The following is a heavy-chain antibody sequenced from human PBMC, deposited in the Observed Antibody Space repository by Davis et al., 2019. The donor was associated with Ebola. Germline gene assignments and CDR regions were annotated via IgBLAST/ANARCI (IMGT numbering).Heavy chain of an antibody. Sequence: GESLKISCAASGFTFSSYAMSWVRQAPGKGLEWVSAISGSGGSTYYADSVKGRFTISRDNSKNTLYLQMNSLRAEDTAVYYCAKDSRGSYWNWGYWGQGTLVTVSS. D-gene: IGHD1-26*01. V-gene: IGHV3-23*01. CDR1: GFTFSSYA. J-gene: IGHJ4*02. CDR3: AKDSRGSYWNWGY. CDR2: ISGSGGST.